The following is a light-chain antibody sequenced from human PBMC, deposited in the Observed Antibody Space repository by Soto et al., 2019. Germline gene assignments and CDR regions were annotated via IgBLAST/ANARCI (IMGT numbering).Light chain of an antibody. CDR2: EVS. J-gene: IGKJ1*01. CDR1: EHLTGN. V-gene: IGKV3-15*01. CDR3: QQYQDWPRT. Sequence: EIVMTQSPATLSLSPGERATLSCRASEHLTGNLAWYQHKPGQAPRLLIYEVSTRATYIPARFSGRGSRTEFTLTISSLQSEDSAVYYCQQYQDWPRTFGQGTKLEIK.